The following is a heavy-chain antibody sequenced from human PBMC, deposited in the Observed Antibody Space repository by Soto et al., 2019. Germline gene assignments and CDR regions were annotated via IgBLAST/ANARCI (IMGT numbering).Heavy chain of an antibody. J-gene: IGHJ6*02. D-gene: IGHD6-6*01. V-gene: IGHV1-2*02. CDR3: ATSIAARPFYYYYYYGMDV. CDR1: GYTFTGYY. Sequence: GASVKVSCKASGYTFTGYYMHWVRQAPGQGLEWMGWINPNSGGTNYAQKFQCRVTMTRDTSISTAYMELSRLRSDDTAVYYCATSIAARPFYYYYYYGMDVWGQGTTVTV. CDR2: INPNSGGT.